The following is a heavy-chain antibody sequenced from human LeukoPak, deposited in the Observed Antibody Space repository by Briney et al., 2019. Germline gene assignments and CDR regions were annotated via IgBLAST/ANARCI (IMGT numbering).Heavy chain of an antibody. CDR2: INQDGTEK. CDR3: AKVAKYYYGSETYYFFEH. V-gene: IGHV3-7*01. Sequence: GGSLRLSCAASGFTFTTYWMSWVRQAPGKGLEWVANINQDGTEKFYVHSVKGRFTISRDNAKNSLYLQMNSLRVEDTAVYYCAKVAKYYYGSETYYFFEHWGQGTPVTVSS. D-gene: IGHD3-10*01. J-gene: IGHJ4*02. CDR1: GFTFTTYW.